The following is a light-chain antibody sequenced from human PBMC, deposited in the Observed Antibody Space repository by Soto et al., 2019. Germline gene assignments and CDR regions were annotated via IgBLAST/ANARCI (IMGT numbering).Light chain of an antibody. CDR1: SSDVGVYNH. CDR3: SSYTRSSTFV. Sequence: QSALTQPASVSGSPGQSITISCTGTSSDVGVYNHVSWYQQHPGKAPKLMIYDVSNRPSGISYRFSGSKSGNTASLTISGLQAEDEADYYCSSYTRSSTFVFGTGTKLTVL. CDR2: DVS. V-gene: IGLV2-14*01. J-gene: IGLJ1*01.